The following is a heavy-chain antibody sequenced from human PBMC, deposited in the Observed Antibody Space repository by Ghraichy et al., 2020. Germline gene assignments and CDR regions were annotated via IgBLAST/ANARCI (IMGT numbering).Heavy chain of an antibody. Sequence: GGSLRLSCAASGFTFSNAWMSWVRQAPGKGLEWVGRIKSKTDGGTTDYAAPVKGRFTISRDDSKNTLYLQMNSLKTEDTAVYYCTTDTNYYDSSGYYPFDYWGQGTLVTVSS. CDR2: IKSKTDGGTT. CDR3: TTDTNYYDSSGYYPFDY. J-gene: IGHJ4*02. CDR1: GFTFSNAW. V-gene: IGHV3-15*01. D-gene: IGHD3-22*01.